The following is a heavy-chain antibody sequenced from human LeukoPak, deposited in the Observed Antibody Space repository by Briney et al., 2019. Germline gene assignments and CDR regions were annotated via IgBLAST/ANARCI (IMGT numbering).Heavy chain of an antibody. Sequence: AGGSLRLSCAASGSTFSSYAMSWVRQAPGKGLEWVSAISGSGGSTYYADSVKGRFAISRDNSKNTLYLQMNSLRAEDTAVYYCAKQSTYYYDSSGSFDDDYWGQGTLVTVSS. J-gene: IGHJ4*02. CDR3: AKQSTYYYDSSGSFDDDY. V-gene: IGHV3-23*01. CDR1: GSTFSSYA. CDR2: ISGSGGST. D-gene: IGHD3-22*01.